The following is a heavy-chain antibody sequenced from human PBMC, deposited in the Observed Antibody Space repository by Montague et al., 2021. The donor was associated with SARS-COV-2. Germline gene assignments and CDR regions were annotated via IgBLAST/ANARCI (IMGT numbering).Heavy chain of an antibody. CDR2: IYDSGGA. CDR1: GGSMRRYY. D-gene: IGHD3-3*01. V-gene: IGHV4-59*01. J-gene: IGHJ2*01. Sequence: SETLSLTCTISGGSMRRYYWTWTRQLPGKELEWIGSIYDSGGARYNPSLKSRVSISVDASKNQFSLRVTSVTAADTAVYFCARRGTGNYEILDYWGRGTLVTVSS. CDR3: ARRGTGNYEILDY.